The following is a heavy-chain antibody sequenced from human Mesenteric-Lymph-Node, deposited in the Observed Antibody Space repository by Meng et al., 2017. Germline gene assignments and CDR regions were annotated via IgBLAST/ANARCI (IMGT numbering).Heavy chain of an antibody. Sequence: GESLKISCAASGFTFSNFAMHWVRQAPGKGLEWVAVISDDGTNKYYADSAKGRFSISRDNSKNTLYLQLNSLRADDTAIYHCAKYDSSGLNCYSIYYYGMDDWGQETTVT. V-gene: IGHV3-30*01. CDR1: GFTFSNFA. CDR2: ISDDGTNK. J-gene: IGHJ6*01. CDR3: AKYDSSGLNCYSIYYYGMDD. D-gene: IGHD2-15*01.